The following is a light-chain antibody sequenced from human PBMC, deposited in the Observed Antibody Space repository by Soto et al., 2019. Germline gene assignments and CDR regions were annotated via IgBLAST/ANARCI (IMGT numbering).Light chain of an antibody. CDR1: QSVSSY. V-gene: IGKV3-11*01. Sequence: EIVLKQSPATLSLSPGNRATLSCRASQSVSSYLAWYQQKPGQPPRLLNYDASKRATGIPARFSGSGSGTDFTLTISRLEPEDFAVYFCQQRRDWLSFGGGTKVEIK. CDR2: DAS. J-gene: IGKJ4*01. CDR3: QQRRDWLS.